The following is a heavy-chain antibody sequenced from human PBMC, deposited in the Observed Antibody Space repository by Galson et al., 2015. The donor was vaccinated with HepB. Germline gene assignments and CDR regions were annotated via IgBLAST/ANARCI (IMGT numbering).Heavy chain of an antibody. J-gene: IGHJ4*02. Sequence: SLRLSCAASGFTFSSYSMNWVRQAPGKGLEWVSSISSSSSYIYYADSVKGRFTISRDNAKNPLYLQMNSLRAEDTAVYYCAREERGSGWSTFDYWGQGTLVTVSS. V-gene: IGHV3-21*01. D-gene: IGHD6-19*01. CDR3: AREERGSGWSTFDY. CDR1: GFTFSSYS. CDR2: ISSSSSYI.